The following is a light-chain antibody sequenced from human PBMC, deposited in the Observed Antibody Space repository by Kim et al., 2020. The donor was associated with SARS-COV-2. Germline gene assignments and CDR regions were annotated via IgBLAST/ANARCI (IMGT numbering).Light chain of an antibody. Sequence: SYELTQPSSVSVSPGQTARITCSGDVLAKKYARWFQQKPGQAPILVIYKDSERPSGIPERFSGSSSGTTVTLTISGAQVADEADYYCYSAADNHRVFGGGTKLTVL. CDR2: KDS. CDR3: YSAADNHRV. CDR1: VLAKKY. J-gene: IGLJ3*02. V-gene: IGLV3-27*01.